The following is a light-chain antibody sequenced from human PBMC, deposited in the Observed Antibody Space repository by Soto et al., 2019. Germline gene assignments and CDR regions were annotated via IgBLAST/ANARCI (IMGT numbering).Light chain of an antibody. CDR1: QTISSW. Sequence: DIQMTQSPSTLSGSVRDRVTITCRASQTISSWLAWYQQKPGKAPNLLMYKGATLKSGVRSRFSGSGSGTEFTLIISSLQPDDFATYYCQHYNRYSEAFCQGTNVDI. CDR3: QHYNRYSEA. CDR2: KGA. V-gene: IGKV1-5*03. J-gene: IGKJ1*01.